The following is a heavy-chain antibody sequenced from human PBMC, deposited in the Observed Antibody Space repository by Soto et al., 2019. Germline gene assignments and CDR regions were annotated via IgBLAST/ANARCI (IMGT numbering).Heavy chain of an antibody. V-gene: IGHV6-1*01. D-gene: IGHD6-13*01. CDR1: GDSVSSNSAA. CDR3: LRAPVRLAAAGGPDYYYYGMYV. J-gene: IGHJ6*02. CDR2: TYYRSKWYN. Sequence: SQTLSLTCAISGDSVSSNSAAWNWIRQSPSRGLEWLGRTYYRSKWYNDYAVSVKSRITINPDTSKNQFSLQLNSVTPEDTVVEYCLRAPVRLAAAGGPDYYYYGMYVWGQVTTITVSS.